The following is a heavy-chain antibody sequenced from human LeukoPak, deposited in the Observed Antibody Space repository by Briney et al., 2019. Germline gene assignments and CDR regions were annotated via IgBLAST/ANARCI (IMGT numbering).Heavy chain of an antibody. J-gene: IGHJ4*02. V-gene: IGHV3-23*01. Sequence: GGSLRLSCAASGFTFSSYSMNWVRQAPGKGLEWVSSMGTGAGDTYYADSVKGRFTISRDNSKNTLYLQMSNLRAEDTAVYYCAKYYYTSGLTGGRVFDYWGQGTLVTVSS. CDR2: MGTGAGDT. CDR1: GFTFSSYS. D-gene: IGHD3-10*01. CDR3: AKYYYTSGLTGGRVFDY.